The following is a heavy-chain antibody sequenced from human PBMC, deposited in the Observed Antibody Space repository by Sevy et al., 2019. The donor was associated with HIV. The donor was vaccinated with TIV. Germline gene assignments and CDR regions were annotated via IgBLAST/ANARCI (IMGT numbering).Heavy chain of an antibody. CDR1: GFTFTNYG. Sequence: GGSLRLSCAASGFTFTNYGMHWVRQAPGKGLEWVSGISNSGANTYYADSVRGWFTVSRDNSKNMVYLQLNSLRAEDTAIYYCAKEWTLLSDWYGEFDYWGQGTLVTVSS. J-gene: IGHJ4*02. CDR2: ISNSGANT. V-gene: IGHV3-23*01. D-gene: IGHD6-19*01. CDR3: AKEWTLLSDWYGEFDY.